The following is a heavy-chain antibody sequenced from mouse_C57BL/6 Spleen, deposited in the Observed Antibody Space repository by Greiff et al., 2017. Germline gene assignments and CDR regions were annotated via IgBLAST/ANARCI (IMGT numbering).Heavy chain of an antibody. CDR2: ISSGGDYI. CDR1: GFTFSSYA. Sequence: EVQGVESGEGLVKPGGSLKLSCAASGFTFSSYAMSWVRQTPEKRLEWVAYISSGGDYIYYADTVKGRFTISRDNARNTLYLQMSSLKSEDTAMYYCTREIYYYGSSYPFAYWGQGTLVTVSA. V-gene: IGHV5-9-1*02. CDR3: TREIYYYGSSYPFAY. J-gene: IGHJ3*01. D-gene: IGHD1-1*01.